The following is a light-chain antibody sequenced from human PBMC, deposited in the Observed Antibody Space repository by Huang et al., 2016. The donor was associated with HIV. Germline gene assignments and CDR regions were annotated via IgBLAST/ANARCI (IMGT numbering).Light chain of an antibody. CDR2: WAS. V-gene: IGKV4-1*01. CDR3: QQYYSTPLT. J-gene: IGKJ4*01. Sequence: DIVMTQSPDSLAVSLGERATINCRSSQSVLFNSNNKNYLAWYQQKPGQPPQLLIYWASTREPGVPDRFSGSGSGTDFSLTISSLQAEDVAIYYCQQYYSTPLTFGGGTKVEIK. CDR1: QSVLFNSNNKNY.